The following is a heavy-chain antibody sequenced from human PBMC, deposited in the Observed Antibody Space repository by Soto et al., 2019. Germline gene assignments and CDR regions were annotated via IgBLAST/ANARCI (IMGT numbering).Heavy chain of an antibody. CDR1: GFTFSSYG. J-gene: IGHJ6*02. CDR3: AKDDEYYDILTGYYSGYYYGMDV. D-gene: IGHD3-9*01. V-gene: IGHV3-30*18. Sequence: HPGGSLRLSCAASGFTFSSYGMHWVRQAPGRGLEWVAVISYDGSNKYYADSVKGRFTISRDNSKNTLYLQMNSLRAEDTAVYYCAKDDEYYDILTGYYSGYYYGMDVWGQGTTVTVSS. CDR2: ISYDGSNK.